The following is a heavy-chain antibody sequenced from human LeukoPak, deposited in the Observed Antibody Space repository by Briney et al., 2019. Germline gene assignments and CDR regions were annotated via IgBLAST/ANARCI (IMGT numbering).Heavy chain of an antibody. J-gene: IGHJ3*02. CDR2: FDPEDGET. CDR1: GYTLTELS. D-gene: IGHD1-26*01. CDR3: ATSSGSYSVDAFDI. V-gene: IGHV1-24*01. Sequence: SVKVSCKVSGYTLTELSMHWVRQAPGKGLEWMGGFDPEDGETIYAQKFQGRVTMTEDTSTDTAYMELSSLRSEDTAVYYCATSSGSYSVDAFDIWGQGTMVTVSS.